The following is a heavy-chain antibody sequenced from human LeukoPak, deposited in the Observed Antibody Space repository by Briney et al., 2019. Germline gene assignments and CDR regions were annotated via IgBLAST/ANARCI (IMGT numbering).Heavy chain of an antibody. CDR1: GGSFSGYY. J-gene: IGHJ4*01. D-gene: IGHD3-3*01. CDR3: ARGDLKSGSN. CDR2: INHSGST. V-gene: IGHV4-34*01. Sequence: SETLSLTCAVYGGSFSGYYWSWIRQPPGKGLEWIGEINHSGSTNYNPSLKSRGTISVDTSKSQCSLKLSSVTAADTAVYYCARGDLKSGSNWGQGTLVTVSS.